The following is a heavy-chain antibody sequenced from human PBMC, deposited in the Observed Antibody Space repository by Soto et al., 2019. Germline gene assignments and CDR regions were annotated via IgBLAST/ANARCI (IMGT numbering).Heavy chain of an antibody. CDR1: GGSISSYY. CDR3: ARHDLVRYYFDY. J-gene: IGHJ4*02. Sequence: KSSETLSLTCTVSGGSISSYYWSWIRQPPGKGLEWIGYIYYSGSTNYNPSLKSRVTISVDTSKNQFSLKLSSVTAADTAVYYCARHDLVRYYFDYWGQGTLVTVSS. V-gene: IGHV4-59*08. CDR2: IYYSGST. D-gene: IGHD6-13*01.